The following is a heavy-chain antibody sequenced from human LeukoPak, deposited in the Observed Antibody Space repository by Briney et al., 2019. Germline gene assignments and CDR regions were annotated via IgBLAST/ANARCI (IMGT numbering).Heavy chain of an antibody. V-gene: IGHV3-23*01. Sequence: PGGSLRLSCVASGFTFSSYTMNWVRQAPGKGLEWVSTITSSGSDTYYADSVKGRFTISRDNSKNTLYLQMNSLRAEDTAVYYCARDAYNAFDYWGQGTLVTVSS. CDR3: ARDAYNAFDY. CDR1: GFTFSSYT. CDR2: ITSSGSDT. D-gene: IGHD5-24*01. J-gene: IGHJ4*02.